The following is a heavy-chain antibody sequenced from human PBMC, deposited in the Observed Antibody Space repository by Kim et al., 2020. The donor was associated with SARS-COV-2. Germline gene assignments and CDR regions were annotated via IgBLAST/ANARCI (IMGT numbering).Heavy chain of an antibody. D-gene: IGHD2-15*01. CDR1: GGTFSSYA. CDR2: IIPIFGTA. CDR3: AREGGSSGIGYYYYGMDV. V-gene: IGHV1-69*13. Sequence: SVKVSCKASGGTFSSYAISWVRPAPGQGLEWMGGIIPIFGTANYAQKFQGRVTITADESTSTAYMELSSLRSEDTAVYYCAREGGSSGIGYYYYGMDVWGQGTTVTVSS. J-gene: IGHJ6*02.